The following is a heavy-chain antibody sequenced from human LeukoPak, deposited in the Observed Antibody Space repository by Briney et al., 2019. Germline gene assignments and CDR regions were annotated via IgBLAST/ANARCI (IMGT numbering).Heavy chain of an antibody. CDR3: ARLLIPQWLADRDY. CDR2: IRYDGSNK. CDR1: GFTFSSYS. D-gene: IGHD6-19*01. Sequence: PGGSLRLSCAASGFTFSSYSMNWVRQAPGKGLEWVAFIRYDGSNKYYADSVKGRFTISRDNSKNTLYLQMNSLRAEDTAVYYCARLLIPQWLADRDYWGQGTLVTVSS. V-gene: IGHV3-33*08. J-gene: IGHJ4*02.